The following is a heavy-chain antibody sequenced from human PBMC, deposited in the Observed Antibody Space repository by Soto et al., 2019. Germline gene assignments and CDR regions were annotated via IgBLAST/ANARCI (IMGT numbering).Heavy chain of an antibody. CDR1: GCTFSSYT. CDR2: IIPILGIA. V-gene: IGHV1-69*02. D-gene: IGHD2-2*01. J-gene: IGHJ4*02. CDR3: SRVNCRSTSCYEAIDY. Sequence: QVQLVQSGAEVKKPGSSVKVSCKASGCTFSSYTISWVRQAPGQGLEWMGRIIPILGIANYAQKFQGRVTITADKSTSTAYMGLSSLRSEYTAVYYCSRVNCRSTSCYEAIDYWGQGTLVTVSS.